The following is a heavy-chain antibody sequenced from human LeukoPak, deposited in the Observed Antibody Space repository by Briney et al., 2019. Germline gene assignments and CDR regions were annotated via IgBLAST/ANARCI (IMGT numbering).Heavy chain of an antibody. J-gene: IGHJ4*02. Sequence: SETLSLTCTVSGGSISSYYWSWIRQPPWKGLEWIGYIYYSGSTNYNPSLKSRVTISVDTSKNQFSLKLSSVTAADTAVYYCARAYGVDTAMVTDYWGQGTLVTVSS. CDR3: ARAYGVDTAMVTDY. D-gene: IGHD5-18*01. CDR2: IYYSGST. CDR1: GGSISSYY. V-gene: IGHV4-59*01.